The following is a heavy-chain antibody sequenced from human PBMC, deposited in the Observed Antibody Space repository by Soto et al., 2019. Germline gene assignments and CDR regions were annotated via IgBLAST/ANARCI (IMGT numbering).Heavy chain of an antibody. V-gene: IGHV1-2*02. Sequence: ASVKVSCKPSGYTFTGYYIHWVRQAPGQGLEWMGWINPNSGATNYAQKFQGRVTMTSDTPMSTAYVELARLRSDDTAVYYCVRDLVTTIGDFDYWGQGTLVTVSS. D-gene: IGHD5-12*01. CDR1: GYTFTGYY. CDR3: VRDLVTTIGDFDY. CDR2: INPNSGAT. J-gene: IGHJ4*02.